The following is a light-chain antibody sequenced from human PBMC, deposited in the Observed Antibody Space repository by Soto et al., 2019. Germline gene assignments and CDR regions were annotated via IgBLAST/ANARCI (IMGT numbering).Light chain of an antibody. CDR3: QQYSVSPT. CDR1: QSISSY. J-gene: IGKJ4*01. CDR2: GES. Sequence: EVVLTQSPDTLSLPPGERATLSCRASQSISSYLAWYQQKPGQAPRLLIYGESSRATGIPDRFSGSASGTDFTLTISSLEPEDFAVYYCQQYSVSPTFGGGT. V-gene: IGKV3-20*01.